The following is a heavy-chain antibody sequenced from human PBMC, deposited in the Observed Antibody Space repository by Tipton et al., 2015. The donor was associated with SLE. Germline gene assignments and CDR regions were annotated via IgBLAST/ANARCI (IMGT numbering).Heavy chain of an antibody. CDR2: IYSGGST. J-gene: IGHJ4*02. V-gene: IGHV3-53*04. D-gene: IGHD3-22*01. CDR1: GFTVSSNY. CDR3: ARRMGNSGYYSLGN. Sequence: SLRLSCAASGFTVSSNYMSWVRQSPGKGLEWVSVIYSGGSTYYADSVKGRFTISRHNSKNTLYLQMNSLRAEDTAVYYCARRMGNSGYYSLGNWGQGTLDAVSS.